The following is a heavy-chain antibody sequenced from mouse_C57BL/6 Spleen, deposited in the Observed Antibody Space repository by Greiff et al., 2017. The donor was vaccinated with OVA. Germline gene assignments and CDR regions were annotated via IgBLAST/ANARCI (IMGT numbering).Heavy chain of an antibody. Sequence: EVHLVESGGGLVKPGGSLKLSCAASGFTFSSYAMSWVRQTPEKRLEWVATISDGGSYTYYPDNVKGRFTISRDNAKNNLYLQMSHLKSEDTAMYYCARGRDYYDSSYFDYWGQGTTLTVSS. CDR1: GFTFSSYA. CDR2: ISDGGSYT. V-gene: IGHV5-4*01. CDR3: ARGRDYYDSSYFDY. D-gene: IGHD2-4*01. J-gene: IGHJ2*01.